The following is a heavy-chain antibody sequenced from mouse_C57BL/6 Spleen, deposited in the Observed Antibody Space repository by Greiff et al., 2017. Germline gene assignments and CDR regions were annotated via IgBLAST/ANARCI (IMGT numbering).Heavy chain of an antibody. J-gene: IGHJ4*01. V-gene: IGHV1-69*01. CDR3: ARRGGGAMDY. Sequence: QVQLKQPGAELVMPGASVKLSCKASGYTFTSYWMHWVKQRPGQGLEWIGEIDPSDSYTNYNQKFKGKSTLTVDKSSSTAYMQLSSLTSEDSAVYYCARRGGGAMDYWGQGTSVTVSS. CDR2: IDPSDSYT. CDR1: GYTFTSYW.